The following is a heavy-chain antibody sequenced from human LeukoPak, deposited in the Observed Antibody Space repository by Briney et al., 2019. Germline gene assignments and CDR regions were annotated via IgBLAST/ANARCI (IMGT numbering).Heavy chain of an antibody. J-gene: IGHJ4*02. CDR2: ISSSGSTI. D-gene: IGHD4-23*01. CDR1: GGSLSGYY. Sequence: LSLTCAVYGGSLSGYYWSWIRQPPGKGLEWVSYISSSGSTIYYADSVKGRFTISRDNAKNSLYLQMNSLRAEDTAVYYCARDYGGSSPFDYWGQGTLVTVSS. V-gene: IGHV3-11*04. CDR3: ARDYGGSSPFDY.